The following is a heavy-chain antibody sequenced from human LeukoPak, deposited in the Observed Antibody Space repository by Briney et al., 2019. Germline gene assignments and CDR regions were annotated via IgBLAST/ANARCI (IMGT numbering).Heavy chain of an antibody. D-gene: IGHD3-22*01. CDR3: AKVIGLVDPFDY. CDR2: ISDSGGST. Sequence: QPGGSLRLSCVVSGFTFKNCAMSWVRQAPGKGLEWVSTISDSGGSTYYADPVKGRFTISRDNSKNTLYLQVNSLRADDAAVYYCAKVIGLVDPFDYWGQGTLVTVSS. J-gene: IGHJ4*02. CDR1: GFTFKNCA. V-gene: IGHV3-23*01.